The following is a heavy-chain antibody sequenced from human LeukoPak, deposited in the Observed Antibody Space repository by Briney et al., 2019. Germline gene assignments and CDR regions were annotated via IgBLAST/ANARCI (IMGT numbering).Heavy chain of an antibody. CDR1: GFTFSSYG. CDR2: ISYDGSNK. J-gene: IGHJ5*02. D-gene: IGHD1-14*01. CDR3: AKGTTLRP. Sequence: PGGSLRLSCAASGFTFSSYGMHWVRQAPGKGLEWVAVISYDGSNKYYADSVKGRFTISRDNSKNTLYLQMNSLRAEDTAVYYCAKGTTLRPWGQGTLVTVSS. V-gene: IGHV3-30*18.